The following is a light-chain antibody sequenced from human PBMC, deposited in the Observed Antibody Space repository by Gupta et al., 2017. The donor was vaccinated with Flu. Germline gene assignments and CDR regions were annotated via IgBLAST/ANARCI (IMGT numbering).Light chain of an antibody. CDR1: NIGSKS. V-gene: IGLV3-21*02. J-gene: IGLJ2*01. CDR3: QVCDSSSDHHFV. Sequence: SYVLTQPPPVSVAPGQTARITCGGNNIGSKSVHCYQQKPGQAPVLVVYDESDRPSGIPERFSGSNSGNTATLTISRVEAGDEADDDGQVCDSSSDHHFVFGGGTKLTVL. CDR2: DES.